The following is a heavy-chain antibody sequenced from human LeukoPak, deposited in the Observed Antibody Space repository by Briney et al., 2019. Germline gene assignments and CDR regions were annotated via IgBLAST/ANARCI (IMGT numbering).Heavy chain of an antibody. D-gene: IGHD3-9*01. V-gene: IGHV1-2*02. CDR3: ARDYDIFRGRWGY. CDR2: INPNSGGT. Sequence: ASVKVSCKASGYTFTGYYMHWVRQAPGQGLEWMGWINPNSGGTNYAQKFQGRVTMTRDASISTAYMELSRLRSDDTAVYYCARDYDIFRGRWGYWGQGTLVTVSS. J-gene: IGHJ4*02. CDR1: GYTFTGYY.